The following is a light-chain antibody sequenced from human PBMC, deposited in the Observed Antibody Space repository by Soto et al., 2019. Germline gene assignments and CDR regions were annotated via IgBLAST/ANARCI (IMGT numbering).Light chain of an antibody. J-gene: IGKJ2*01. V-gene: IGKV4-1*01. CDR3: QQYYRAPPYS. CDR2: WAS. CDR1: QSVLYSSNNKNY. Sequence: DIVMTQSPDSLAVSLVERATINCKSSQSVLYSSNNKNYLAWYQQKPGQPPKLLIYWASTRESGVPDRFSGSGSGTDFTLSVSSLQVEDVAVYCCQQYYRAPPYSFGQGTKLEIK.